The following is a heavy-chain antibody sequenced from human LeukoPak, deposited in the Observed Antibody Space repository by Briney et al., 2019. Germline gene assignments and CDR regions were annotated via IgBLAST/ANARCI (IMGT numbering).Heavy chain of an antibody. Sequence: PGGSLRLSCAASGFTFSTYAMTWVRQAPGKGLEWVSAISGSGGSTYYADSVKGRFTISRDNSRNTLYLQIDSLRDEDTAVYFCAKDAMGGSIYYFDYWGQGTLVTVSS. CDR1: GFTFSTYA. CDR2: ISGSGGST. J-gene: IGHJ4*02. V-gene: IGHV3-23*01. CDR3: AKDAMGGSIYYFDY. D-gene: IGHD3-3*02.